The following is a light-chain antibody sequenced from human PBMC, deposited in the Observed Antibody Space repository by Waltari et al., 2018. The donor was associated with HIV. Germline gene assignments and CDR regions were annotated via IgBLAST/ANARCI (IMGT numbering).Light chain of an antibody. CDR2: DAS. Sequence: EIVTTQSPATLSVSPGERATLSCRASQSVSINLAWYQQNPGQAPRLLIYDASTRATGTPARFSGSGSGTEFTLTISSLQSEDFAVYYCQHYNTWPITFGQGTRLEIK. CDR3: QHYNTWPIT. CDR1: QSVSIN. J-gene: IGKJ5*01. V-gene: IGKV3-15*01.